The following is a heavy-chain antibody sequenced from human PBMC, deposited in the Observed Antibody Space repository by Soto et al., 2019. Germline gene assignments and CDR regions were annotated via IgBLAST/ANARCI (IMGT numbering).Heavy chain of an antibody. Sequence: QVQLQESGPGLVKPSGTLSLTCAVSGGSISSSNWWSWVRQPPGKGLEWIGEIHHSGSTNYNPSLKSRVTISVDKSTNQFSLKLSSVTAADTAVYYCARVVGGYYYGMDVWGQGTTVTVSS. D-gene: IGHD2-2*01. CDR2: IHHSGST. V-gene: IGHV4-4*02. CDR1: GGSISSSNW. CDR3: ARVVGGYYYGMDV. J-gene: IGHJ6*02.